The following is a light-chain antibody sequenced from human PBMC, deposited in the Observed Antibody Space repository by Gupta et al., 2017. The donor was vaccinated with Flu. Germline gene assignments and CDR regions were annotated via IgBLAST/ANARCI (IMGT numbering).Light chain of an antibody. CDR1: QSINTY. J-gene: IGKJ2*01. CDR3: QQSYNIPYT. CDR2: AAS. V-gene: IGKV1-39*01. Sequence: PSTLCASVGDRVTISCRASQSINTYVNRYQHKPGRAPKILIYAASSLHSGVPSTFCGGGSGADVTLTISSLQPEDIATYYCQQSYNIPYTFGQGTKLGSK.